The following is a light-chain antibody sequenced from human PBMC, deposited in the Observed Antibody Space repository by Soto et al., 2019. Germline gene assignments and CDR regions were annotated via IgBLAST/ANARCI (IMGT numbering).Light chain of an antibody. Sequence: DILMTQSPESLTVSVGERATINCKSSQSLLYRSTNKNYLAWYQQKPGQPPKLLIYWASTRESGVPDRFSGSGSGTDFTLTISNVQAEDVAVYYCQRYYNTPLTLGGGTKVEIK. CDR2: WAS. J-gene: IGKJ4*01. V-gene: IGKV4-1*01. CDR1: QSLLYRSTNKNY. CDR3: QRYYNTPLT.